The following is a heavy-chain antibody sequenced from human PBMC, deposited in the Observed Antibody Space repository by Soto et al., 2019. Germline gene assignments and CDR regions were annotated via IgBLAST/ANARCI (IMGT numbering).Heavy chain of an antibody. D-gene: IGHD5-18*01. CDR3: ARSKMATADYYYYGTDV. V-gene: IGHV3-21*01. Sequence: GGSLRLSCAASGFTFSSYSMNWVRQAPGKGLEWVSSISSSSSYIYYADSVKGRFTISRDNAKNSLYLQMNSLRAEDTAVYYCARSKMATADYYYYGTDVWGQGTTVTVSS. J-gene: IGHJ6*02. CDR2: ISSSSSYI. CDR1: GFTFSSYS.